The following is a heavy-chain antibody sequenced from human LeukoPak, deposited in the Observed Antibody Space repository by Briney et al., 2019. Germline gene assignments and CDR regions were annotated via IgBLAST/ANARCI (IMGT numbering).Heavy chain of an antibody. CDR2: ISGSGGST. Sequence: GGSLRLSCAASGFTFSSYAMSWVRQAPGKGLEWVSAISGSGGSTYYADSVKGRFTISRDNSKNTLYLQMNSLRAEDTAVYYCASESLSYEDYYYYMDVWGKGTTVTVSS. J-gene: IGHJ6*03. CDR1: GFTFSSYA. D-gene: IGHD2/OR15-2a*01. CDR3: ASESLSYEDYYYYMDV. V-gene: IGHV3-23*01.